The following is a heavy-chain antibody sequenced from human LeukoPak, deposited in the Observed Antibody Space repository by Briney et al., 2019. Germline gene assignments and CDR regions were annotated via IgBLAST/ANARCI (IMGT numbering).Heavy chain of an antibody. Sequence: PSETLSLTCTVSGGSISSSSYYWGWIRQPPGKGLEWIGSIYYSGSTYYNPSLKSRVTISVDTSKNQFSLKLSSVTAADTAVYYCARRAVVAARGFDPWGQGTLVTVSS. J-gene: IGHJ5*02. CDR2: IYYSGST. D-gene: IGHD2-15*01. V-gene: IGHV4-39*01. CDR1: GGSISSSSYY. CDR3: ARRAVVAARGFDP.